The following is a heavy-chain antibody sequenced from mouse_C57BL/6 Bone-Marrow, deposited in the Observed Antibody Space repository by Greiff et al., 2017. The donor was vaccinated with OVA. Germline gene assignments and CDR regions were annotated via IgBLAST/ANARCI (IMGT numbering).Heavy chain of an antibody. J-gene: IGHJ3*01. V-gene: IGHV3-6*01. Sequence: DVKLVESGPGLVKPSQSLSLTCSVTGYSITSCYYWNWIRQFPGNKLEWMGYISYDGSNNYNPSLKNRISITRDTSKNQFFLKLNSVTTEDTATYYCAREENGSSYPAWFAYWGQGTLVTVSA. D-gene: IGHD1-1*01. CDR1: GYSITSCYY. CDR3: AREENGSSYPAWFAY. CDR2: ISYDGSN.